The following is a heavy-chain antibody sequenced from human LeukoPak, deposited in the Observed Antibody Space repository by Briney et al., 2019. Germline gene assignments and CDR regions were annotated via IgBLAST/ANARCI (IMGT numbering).Heavy chain of an antibody. CDR3: ARTYYYDSSGYVRLAFDI. CDR1: GYTFTSYD. Sequence: ASVKVSCKASGYTFTSYDINWVRQAPGQGLEWMGWMNPNSGNTGYAQKFQGRVTMTRNTSISTAYMKLSSLRSEDTAVYYCARTYYYDSSGYVRLAFDIRGQGTMVTVSS. D-gene: IGHD3-22*01. CDR2: MNPNSGNT. V-gene: IGHV1-8*01. J-gene: IGHJ3*02.